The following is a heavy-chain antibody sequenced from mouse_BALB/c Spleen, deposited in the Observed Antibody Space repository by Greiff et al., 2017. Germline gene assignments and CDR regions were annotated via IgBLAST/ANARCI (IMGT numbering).Heavy chain of an antibody. J-gene: IGHJ1*01. CDR3: ARGDYGYRYFDV. Sequence: EVKLVESGPGLVKPSQSLSLTCTVTGYSITSDYAWNWIRQFPGNKLEWMGYISYSGSTSYNPSLKSRISITRDTSKNQFFLQLNSVTTEDTATYYCARGDYGYRYFDVWGAGTTVTVSS. CDR1: GYSITSDYA. CDR2: ISYSGST. D-gene: IGHD1-1*01. V-gene: IGHV3-2*02.